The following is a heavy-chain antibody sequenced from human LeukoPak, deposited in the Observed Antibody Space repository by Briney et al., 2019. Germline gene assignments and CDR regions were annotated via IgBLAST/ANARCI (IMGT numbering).Heavy chain of an antibody. Sequence: GGSLTLSCAASGFTLRTYWMSWVRQAPGDGLEWVGSIKRDGSQKYYVDSVKGRFTISRDNAKNSLYLQMNSLRAEDTAVYHCVREASGGTKGVSGTFDIWGQGTLVTVSS. V-gene: IGHV3-7*01. CDR1: GFTLRTYW. CDR3: VREASGGTKGVSGTFDI. CDR2: IKRDGSQK. J-gene: IGHJ3*02. D-gene: IGHD6-13*01.